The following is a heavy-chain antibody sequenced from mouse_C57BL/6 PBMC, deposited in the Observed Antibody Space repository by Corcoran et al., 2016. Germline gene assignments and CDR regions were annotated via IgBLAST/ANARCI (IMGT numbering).Heavy chain of an antibody. CDR1: GYTFTTYG. J-gene: IGHJ2*01. V-gene: IGHV9-3*01. D-gene: IGHD2-4*01. Sequence: QIQLVQSGPELKKPGETVKISCKASGYTFTTYGMSWVKQAPGKGLKWMGWINTYSGVPTYADDFKGRFAFSLETSASTAYLQINNLKNEDTATYFCARLTGDYPFDYWGQGTTLTVSS. CDR3: ARLTGDYPFDY. CDR2: INTYSGVP.